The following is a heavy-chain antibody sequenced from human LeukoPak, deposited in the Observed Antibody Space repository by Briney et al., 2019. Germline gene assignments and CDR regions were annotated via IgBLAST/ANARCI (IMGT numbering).Heavy chain of an antibody. V-gene: IGHV3-21*01. CDR2: ITTSSTYT. Sequence: GGSLRLSCAASGFSFSSYNMNWVRQAPGKGLEWVSSITTSSTYTFYADSVKGRFTISRDNAKNSLYLQMNSLRAEDTAVYYCARDVTLEKFRSAQILSSSDAFDIWGQGTMVTVSS. CDR3: ARDVTLEKFRSAQILSSSDAFDI. CDR1: GFSFSSYN. D-gene: IGHD1-1*01. J-gene: IGHJ3*02.